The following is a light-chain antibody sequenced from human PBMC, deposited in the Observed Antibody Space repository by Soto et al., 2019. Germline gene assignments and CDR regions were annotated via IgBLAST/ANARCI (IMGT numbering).Light chain of an antibody. Sequence: DIQMTQSPSSLSASVGDRVTITCRASQSISSYLNWYQQNPGKAPKLLIYAASSLQSGVPSRFSGSGSGTDFTLTISSLQPEDFATYYCQQSYSTPLNFGGGTKVEIK. V-gene: IGKV1-39*01. J-gene: IGKJ4*01. CDR2: AAS. CDR1: QSISSY. CDR3: QQSYSTPLN.